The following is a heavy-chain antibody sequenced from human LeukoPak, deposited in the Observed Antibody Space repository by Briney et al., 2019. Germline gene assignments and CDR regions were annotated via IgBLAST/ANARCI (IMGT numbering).Heavy chain of an antibody. J-gene: IGHJ5*02. CDR2: INTNTGNP. CDR3: ARGKEQWLPDVGWFDP. CDR1: GYTFTSYA. Sequence: ASVKVSCKASGYTFTSYAMNWVRQAPRQGLEWMGWINTNTGNPTYAQGFTGRFVFSLDTSVSTAYLQISSLKAEDTAAYYCARGKEQWLPDVGWFDPWGQGTLVTVSS. D-gene: IGHD6-19*01. V-gene: IGHV7-4-1*02.